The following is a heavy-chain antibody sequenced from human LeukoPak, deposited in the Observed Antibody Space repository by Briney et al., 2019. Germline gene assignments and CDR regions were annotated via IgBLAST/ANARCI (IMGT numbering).Heavy chain of an antibody. V-gene: IGHV4-39*01. J-gene: IGHJ3*02. CDR2: IYYSGST. CDR1: GGSISSSSYY. CDR3: ARHSGYYDSSGYYPGAFDI. D-gene: IGHD3-22*01. Sequence: SSETLSLTCTVSGGSISSSSYYWGWIRQPPGKGLEWIGSIYYSGSTYYNPSLKSRVTISVDTSKNQFSLKLSSVTAADTAVYYCARHSGYYDSSGYYPGAFDIWGQGTMVTVSS.